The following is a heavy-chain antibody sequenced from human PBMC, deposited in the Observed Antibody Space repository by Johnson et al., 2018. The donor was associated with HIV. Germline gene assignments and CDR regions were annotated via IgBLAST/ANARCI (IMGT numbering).Heavy chain of an antibody. Sequence: EVQVVESGGGLVKPGGSLRLSCAVSGFTFNNAWVSWVRQAPGKGLEWVGRIKSKTDGGTTDYAAPVKGRFTFSRDASKNTLYVQMNSLKTEETAVYYCVRDGNYDDRSGYRVDAFDVWGQGTMVTVSS. J-gene: IGHJ3*01. V-gene: IGHV3-15*01. D-gene: IGHD3-22*01. CDR3: VRDGNYDDRSGYRVDAFDV. CDR1: GFTFNNAW. CDR2: IKSKTDGGTT.